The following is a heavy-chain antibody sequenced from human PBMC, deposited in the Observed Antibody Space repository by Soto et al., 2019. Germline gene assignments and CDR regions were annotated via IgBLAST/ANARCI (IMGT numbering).Heavy chain of an antibody. D-gene: IGHD3-9*01. V-gene: IGHV4-34*01. CDR3: ARVRKKAVETDILDPYYYGMDV. J-gene: IGHJ6*02. CDR2: INHSGST. Sequence: SETLSLTCAVYGGSFSGYYWSWIRQPPGKGLEWIGEINHSGSTNYNPSLKSRVTISVDTSKNQFSLKLSSVTAADTAVYYCARVRKKAVETDILDPYYYGMDVWGQGTTVTVSS. CDR1: GGSFSGYY.